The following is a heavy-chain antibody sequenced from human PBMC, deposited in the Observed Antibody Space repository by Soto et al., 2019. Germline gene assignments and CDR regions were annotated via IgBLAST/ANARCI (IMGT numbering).Heavy chain of an antibody. V-gene: IGHV4-30-2*01. CDR3: ARVRGPPYSSSWYSPTWFDP. CDR2: IYHSGST. J-gene: IGHJ5*02. CDR1: GGSISSGGYS. D-gene: IGHD6-13*01. Sequence: PSETLYLTCAVSGGSISSGGYSWSWIRQPPGKGLEWIGYIYHSGSTYYNPSLKSRVTISVGRSKNQFSLKLSSVTAADTAVYYCARVRGPPYSSSWYSPTWFDPWGQGTLVTVSS.